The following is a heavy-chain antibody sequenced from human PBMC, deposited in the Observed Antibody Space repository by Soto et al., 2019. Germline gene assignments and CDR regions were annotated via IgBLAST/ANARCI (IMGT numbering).Heavy chain of an antibody. Sequence: SVKVSCKASGGTFSSYAISWVRQAPGQGLEWMGGIIPIFGTANYAQKFQGRVTITADESTSTAYMELSSLRSEDTAVYYCARGPLPLYYYDSSGPSAFDIWGQGTMVTVSS. CDR2: IIPIFGTA. D-gene: IGHD3-22*01. J-gene: IGHJ3*02. V-gene: IGHV1-69*13. CDR3: ARGPLPLYYYDSSGPSAFDI. CDR1: GGTFSSYA.